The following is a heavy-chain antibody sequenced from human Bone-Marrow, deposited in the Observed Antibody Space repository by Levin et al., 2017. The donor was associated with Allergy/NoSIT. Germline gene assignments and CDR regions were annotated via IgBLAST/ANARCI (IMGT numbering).Heavy chain of an antibody. V-gene: IGHV1-69*13. J-gene: IGHJ3*02. CDR2: IRPIFGTA. CDR3: TMEANIVVLPAAGDSFDI. Sequence: GASVKVSCKASGGTFSSNALNWVRQAPGQGLEWMGGIRPIFGTADYAQKYQGRGSITADESTGTAYMELSSLRSEDTAMYYCTMEANIVVLPAAGDSFDIWGQGTMVTVSS. CDR1: GGTFSSNA. D-gene: IGHD2-2*01.